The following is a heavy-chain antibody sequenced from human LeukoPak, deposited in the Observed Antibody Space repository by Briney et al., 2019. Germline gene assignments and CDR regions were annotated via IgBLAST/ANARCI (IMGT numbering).Heavy chain of an antibody. Sequence: SETLSLTCTVSGGSISSYYWSWIRQPPGKGLEWIGYIYYSGSTNYNPSLKSRVTISVDTSKNQFSLKLSSVTAADTAVYYCARGYDILTGPDAFDIWGQGTTVTVSS. CDR2: IYYSGST. CDR3: ARGYDILTGPDAFDI. D-gene: IGHD3-9*01. J-gene: IGHJ3*02. V-gene: IGHV4-59*01. CDR1: GGSISSYY.